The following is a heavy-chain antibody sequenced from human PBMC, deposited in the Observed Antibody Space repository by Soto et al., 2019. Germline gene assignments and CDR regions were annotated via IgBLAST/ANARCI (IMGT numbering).Heavy chain of an antibody. Sequence: EVQLVESGGGLVQPGGSLRLSCAASGFTFSNYWMHWVRQAPGKGLVWVSRISDDGGSTTYADSVKGRFCISRDHGKNMLALQINSLRAVDTAVYYCVRAGANDFWGQGTLVTVSS. CDR2: ISDDGGST. V-gene: IGHV3-74*01. CDR3: VRAGANDF. CDR1: GFTFSNYW. D-gene: IGHD7-27*01. J-gene: IGHJ4*02.